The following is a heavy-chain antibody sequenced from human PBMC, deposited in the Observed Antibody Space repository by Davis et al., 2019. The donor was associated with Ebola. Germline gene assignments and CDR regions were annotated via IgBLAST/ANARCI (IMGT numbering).Heavy chain of an antibody. V-gene: IGHV3-23*01. J-gene: IGHJ5*02. CDR3: AKVHPPTTVTTGWFDP. Sequence: GESLKISCAASGFTFSSYSMNWVRQAPGKGLEWVSSISVRSITYHADSVKGRFTISRDNSKNTLYLQMNSLRAEDTAVYYCAKVHPPTTVTTGWFDPWGQGTLVTVSS. CDR1: GFTFSSYS. CDR2: ISVRSIT. D-gene: IGHD4-17*01.